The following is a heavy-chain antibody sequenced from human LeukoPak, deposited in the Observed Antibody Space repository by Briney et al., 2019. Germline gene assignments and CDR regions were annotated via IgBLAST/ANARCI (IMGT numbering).Heavy chain of an antibody. J-gene: IGHJ4*02. V-gene: IGHV3-9*01. CDR2: ISWNSGSI. CDR1: GFTFDDYA. Sequence: GGSLRLSCAASGFTFDDYAMHWVRQAPGKGLEWVSGISWNSGSIGYADSVKGRFTISRDNAKNSLYLQMNSLRAEDTALYFCAKDAVVRGVRPYYFDYWGLGTLVTVSS. D-gene: IGHD3-10*01. CDR3: AKDAVVRGVRPYYFDY.